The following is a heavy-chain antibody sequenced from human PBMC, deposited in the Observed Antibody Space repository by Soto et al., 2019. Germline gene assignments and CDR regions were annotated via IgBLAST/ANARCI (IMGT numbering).Heavy chain of an antibody. CDR1: GFTFSSYA. CDR2: ISYDGSNK. CDR3: ARVGNGAGAFDI. Sequence: GGSLRLSCAASGFTFSSYAMHWVRQAPGKGLEWVAVISYDGSNKYYADSVKGRFTISRDNSKNTLYLQMNSLRAEDTAVYYCARVGNGAGAFDIWGQGTMVTVSS. D-gene: IGHD1-1*01. J-gene: IGHJ3*02. V-gene: IGHV3-30*04.